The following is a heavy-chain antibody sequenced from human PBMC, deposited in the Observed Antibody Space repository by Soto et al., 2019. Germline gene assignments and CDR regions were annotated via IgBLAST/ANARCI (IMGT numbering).Heavy chain of an antibody. CDR2: IYYSGTT. CDR1: GGFISNYY. V-gene: IGHV4-59*01. D-gene: IGHD6-13*01. J-gene: IGHJ5*02. CDR3: ARAERIAAAGTYWFDP. Sequence: PSETLSLTCTVSGGFISNYYWSWVRQSPGRGLEWIGYIYYSGTTNHNPSLKSRVTISVDTSKNQFSLKLSSVTAADTAVYYCARAERIAAAGTYWFDPWGQGTLVTVSS.